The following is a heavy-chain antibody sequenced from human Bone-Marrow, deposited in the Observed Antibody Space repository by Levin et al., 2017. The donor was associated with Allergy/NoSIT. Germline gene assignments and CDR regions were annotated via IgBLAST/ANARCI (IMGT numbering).Heavy chain of an antibody. Sequence: GGSLRLSCAASGFSFGSYWMTWVRQAPGKGLEWVANIKEDGSEKNYVDSVRGRFSISRDNAKNSLSLQMNSLRAEDTAVYYCARGHARGSWGQGTLVTVSS. V-gene: IGHV3-7*01. D-gene: IGHD2-8*01. CDR3: ARGHARGS. CDR1: GFSFGSYW. J-gene: IGHJ5*02. CDR2: IKEDGSEK.